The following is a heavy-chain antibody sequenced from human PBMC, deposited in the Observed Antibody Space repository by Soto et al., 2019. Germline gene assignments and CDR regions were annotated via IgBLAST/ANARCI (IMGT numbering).Heavy chain of an antibody. Sequence: QITLKESGPTLVNPTQTLTLTCTFSGFSLSTSGVGVGWIRQPPGKALEWLALIYWDDDKRYSPSLKSRLTITKDTSKNQVVLTMTNMDPVDTATYYCAPISPVPGLWLAGYWYFDLWGRGTLVTVSS. D-gene: IGHD6-19*01. V-gene: IGHV2-5*02. CDR1: GFSLSTSGVG. CDR2: IYWDDDK. CDR3: APISPVPGLWLAGYWYFDL. J-gene: IGHJ2*01.